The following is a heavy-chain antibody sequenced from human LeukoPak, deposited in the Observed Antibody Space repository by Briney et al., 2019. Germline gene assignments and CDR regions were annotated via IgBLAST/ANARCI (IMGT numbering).Heavy chain of an antibody. CDR2: IRHDGSDE. J-gene: IGHJ4*02. CDR1: GFTFSNYG. V-gene: IGHV3-30*02. CDR3: AKDQRFVTYYFDY. D-gene: IGHD5-24*01. Sequence: PGGSLRLSCAASGFTFSNYGIHWVRQAPGKGLEWVAFIRHDGSDEYYADSVKGRFTISRDNSKTTLYLQMDSLIPEDTAVYYCAKDQRFVTYYFDYWGQGTLVTVSS.